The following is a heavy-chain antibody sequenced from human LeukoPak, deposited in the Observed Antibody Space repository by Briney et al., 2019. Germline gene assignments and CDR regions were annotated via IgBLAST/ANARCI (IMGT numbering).Heavy chain of an antibody. Sequence: SETLSLTCAVYGGSFSGYYWSWIRQPPGKGLEWIGEINHSGSTNYNPSLKSRVTISVDTSKNQFSLKLSSVTAADTAVYYCAKTTWIQLWSHYYYYYMDVWGKGTTVTISS. CDR2: INHSGST. D-gene: IGHD5-18*01. J-gene: IGHJ6*03. CDR3: AKTTWIQLWSHYYYYYMDV. CDR1: GGSFSGYY. V-gene: IGHV4-34*01.